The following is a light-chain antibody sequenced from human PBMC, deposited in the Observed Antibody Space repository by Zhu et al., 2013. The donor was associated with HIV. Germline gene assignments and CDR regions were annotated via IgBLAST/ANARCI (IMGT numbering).Light chain of an antibody. Sequence: SYDLTQPPSVSVSPGQTASITCSGDKLGDKYASWYQQKPGQSPVVVIYQDTKRPSGIPERFSGSNSGNTATLTISGTQAMDEADYYCQAWDSSTAVFGGGTKLTVL. J-gene: IGLJ2*01. CDR1: KLGDKY. CDR3: QAWDSSTAV. CDR2: QDT. V-gene: IGLV3-1*01.